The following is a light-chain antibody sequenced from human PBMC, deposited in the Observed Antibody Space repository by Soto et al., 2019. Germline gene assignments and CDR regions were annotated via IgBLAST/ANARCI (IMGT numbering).Light chain of an antibody. V-gene: IGKV3-15*01. CDR1: QSVSSN. Sequence: DIVMTQSPATLSVSPGERATLSCRASQSVSSNLAWYQQKPGQAPRLLIYVASTRATGIPARFSGSGSGTEFTLTISSLQSEDFAAYYCQQYNNWPPGTFGQGTKVEIK. CDR2: VAS. J-gene: IGKJ1*01. CDR3: QQYNNWPPGT.